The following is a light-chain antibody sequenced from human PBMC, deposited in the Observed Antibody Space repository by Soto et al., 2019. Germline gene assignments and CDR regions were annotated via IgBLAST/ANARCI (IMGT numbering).Light chain of an antibody. V-gene: IGKV3-20*01. CDR1: QSISSSY. Sequence: EIVLTQSPGTLSLSPGERATLSCRASQSISSSYLAWYQQKPGQAPRLLIYGVSSRATGIPDRFSGSGSGKDFTLTISRLEPEDFAVYYCQQYDRAPRTFGGGTKVEIK. J-gene: IGKJ4*01. CDR3: QQYDRAPRT. CDR2: GVS.